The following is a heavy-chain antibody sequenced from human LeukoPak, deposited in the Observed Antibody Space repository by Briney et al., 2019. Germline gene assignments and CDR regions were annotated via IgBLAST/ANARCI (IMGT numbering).Heavy chain of an antibody. CDR3: ARCTVTDYFDY. V-gene: IGHV4-59*01. CDR1: GGSISSYY. J-gene: IGHJ4*02. Sequence: PSETLSLTCTVSGGSISSYYWSWIRQPPGKGLDWIGYIYYSGTTNYNPSLKSRVTISVDTSKNQFSLKLSSVTAADTAVYYCARCTVTDYFDYWGQGTLVTVSS. D-gene: IGHD4-17*01. CDR2: IYYSGTT.